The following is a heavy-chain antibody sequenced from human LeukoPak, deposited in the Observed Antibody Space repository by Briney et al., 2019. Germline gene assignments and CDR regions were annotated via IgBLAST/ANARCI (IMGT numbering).Heavy chain of an antibody. CDR3: ARAFEERSFYGVGYYYYGMDV. Sequence: PSETLSLTCTVSGGSISSSDYYWSWIRQPPGKGLEWIGYIYYSGSTYYNPSLKSRVTISVDTSKNQFSLKLSSVTAADTAVYYCARAFEERSFYGVGYYYYGMDVWGQGTTVTVSS. CDR1: GGSISSSDYY. CDR2: IYYSGST. D-gene: IGHD3-10*01. V-gene: IGHV4-30-4*01. J-gene: IGHJ6*02.